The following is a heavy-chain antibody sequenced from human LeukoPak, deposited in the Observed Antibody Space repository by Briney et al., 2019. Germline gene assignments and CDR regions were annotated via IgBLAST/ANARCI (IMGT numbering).Heavy chain of an antibody. V-gene: IGHV3-33*01. Sequence: GRSLRLSCAASGFTFSSYGMHWVRQAPGKGLEWVAVIWYDGSNKYYADSVKGRFTISRDNSKSTLYLQMNSLRAEDTAVYYCARDLGYFDYWGQGTLVTVSS. D-gene: IGHD3-16*01. CDR1: GFTFSSYG. CDR3: ARDLGYFDY. CDR2: IWYDGSNK. J-gene: IGHJ4*02.